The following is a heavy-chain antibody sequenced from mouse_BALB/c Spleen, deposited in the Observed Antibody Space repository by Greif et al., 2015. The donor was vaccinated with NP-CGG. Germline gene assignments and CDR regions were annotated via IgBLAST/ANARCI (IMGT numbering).Heavy chain of an antibody. CDR3: ARGSWFDY. CDR1: GYTFTSYW. Sequence: QVQLQQSGAELVKPGASVKLSCKASGYTFTSYWMHWVKQRPGQSLEWIGEINPSNGRTNYNEKFKSKATLTVDKSSSTAYMQLSSLTSEDSAVYYCARGSWFDYWGQGTTLTVSS. V-gene: IGHV1S81*02. CDR2: INPSNGRT. J-gene: IGHJ2*01.